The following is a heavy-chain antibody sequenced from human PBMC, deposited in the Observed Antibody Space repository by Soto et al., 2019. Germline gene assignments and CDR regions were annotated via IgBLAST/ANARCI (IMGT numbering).Heavy chain of an antibody. CDR2: IYWDDDK. CDR3: AHRGYYNWFDP. Sequence: QITLKESGPTLVKPTQTLTLTCTFSGFSLSTSGVGVGCIRQPPGKALEWLALIYWDDDKRYSPSLKSRLTITKDTPKNQVVLTMTNMDPVDTATYYCAHRGYYNWFDPWGQGTLVTVSS. D-gene: IGHD6-13*01. CDR1: GFSLSTSGVG. V-gene: IGHV2-5*02. J-gene: IGHJ5*02.